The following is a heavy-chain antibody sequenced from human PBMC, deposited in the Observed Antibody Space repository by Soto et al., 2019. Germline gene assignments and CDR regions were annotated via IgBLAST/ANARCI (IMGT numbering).Heavy chain of an antibody. D-gene: IGHD3-22*01. CDR2: MYYGGRT. J-gene: IGHJ5*02. CDR3: ARGTPSPLIVRSSRGPWFAP. Sequence: QVQLQQSGPGLVKSSETLSLTCTVSGGSISSYYWSWIRQPPGKGLEWIGYMYYGGRTNYNPSLMSRVTISVDTVKLQVALKLSSVTAEDTAVYFCARGTPSPLIVRSSRGPWFAPWGQGTLVTVSS. CDR1: GGSISSYY. V-gene: IGHV4-59*08.